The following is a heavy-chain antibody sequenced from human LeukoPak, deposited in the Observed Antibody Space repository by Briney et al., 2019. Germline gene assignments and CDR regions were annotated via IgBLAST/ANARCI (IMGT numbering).Heavy chain of an antibody. CDR3: VRDRGSYRPIDC. D-gene: IGHD1-26*01. Sequence: GGSLRLSCAASGFIFSSYWMSWVRQAPGKGLEWVANIKQDGSEKYCVDSVKGRFTISRDNAKNSLFLQMNSLRVEDTAIYYCVRDRGSYRPIDCWGQGTLVTVSS. V-gene: IGHV3-7*01. CDR2: IKQDGSEK. J-gene: IGHJ4*02. CDR1: GFIFSSYW.